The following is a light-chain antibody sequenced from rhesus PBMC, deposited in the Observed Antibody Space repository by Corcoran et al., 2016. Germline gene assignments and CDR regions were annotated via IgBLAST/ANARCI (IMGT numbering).Light chain of an antibody. CDR2: KAS. Sequence: DIQMTQSPSSLSASVGDTVTITCRASQGISSYLAWYQQKTGKAPKLLVYKASTLKSGVPSRFSGNGSGTDFTLTISSLQPEDFATYYCQQHNSYPLTFGGGTKVEIK. V-gene: IGKV1-25*01. J-gene: IGKJ4*01. CDR3: QQHNSYPLT. CDR1: QGISSY.